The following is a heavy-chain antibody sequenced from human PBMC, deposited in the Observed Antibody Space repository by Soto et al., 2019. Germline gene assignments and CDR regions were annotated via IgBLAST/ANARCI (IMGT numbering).Heavy chain of an antibody. CDR2: MNPNSVNT. CDR3: ARGRGEIAAAGTGFEH. D-gene: IGHD6-13*01. CDR1: GYTFTSYD. Sequence: QVQLVQSGADVKKPGASVKVSCKASGYTFTSYDINWVRQATGQGLEWMGWMNPNSVNTGYAQKFQGRVTMTRNTSISTAYMELSSMRSEDTAVYYCARGRGEIAAAGTGFEHWGQGTLVTVSS. V-gene: IGHV1-8*01. J-gene: IGHJ4*01.